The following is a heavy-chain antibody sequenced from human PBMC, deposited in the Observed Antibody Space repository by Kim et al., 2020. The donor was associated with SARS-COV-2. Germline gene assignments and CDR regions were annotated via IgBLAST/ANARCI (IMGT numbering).Heavy chain of an antibody. CDR1: GGSFSGYY. CDR3: ARGHTVQLWFGELSYYYGMDV. Sequence: SETLSLTCAVYGGSFSGYYWSWIRQPPGKGLEWIGEINHSGSTNYNPSLKSRVTISVDTSKNQFSLKLSSVTAADTAVYYCARGHTVQLWFGELSYYYGMDVWGQGTTVTVSS. D-gene: IGHD3-10*01. CDR2: INHSGST. J-gene: IGHJ6*02. V-gene: IGHV4-34*01.